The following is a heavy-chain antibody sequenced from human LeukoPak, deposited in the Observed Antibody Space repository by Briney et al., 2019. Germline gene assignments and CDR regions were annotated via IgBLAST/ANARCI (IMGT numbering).Heavy chain of an antibody. V-gene: IGHV1-2*02. J-gene: IGHJ5*02. Sequence: VTVXCKXSGYAFTGYYIHWVRQAPGQGLEWMGWINPNSGGTKYAQKFQGRVTMTRDTSITTAYMGLSRLRSDDTAVYYCAKGRVVAGSKSLTYHWFDPWGQGTLVTVSS. CDR1: GYAFTGYY. CDR2: INPNSGGT. CDR3: AKGRVVAGSKSLTYHWFDP. D-gene: IGHD6-19*01.